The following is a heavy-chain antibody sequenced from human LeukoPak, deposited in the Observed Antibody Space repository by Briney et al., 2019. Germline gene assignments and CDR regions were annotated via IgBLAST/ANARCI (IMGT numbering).Heavy chain of an antibody. J-gene: IGHJ4*02. V-gene: IGHV3-48*01. CDR3: ARDSGSYSPTLVDY. D-gene: IGHD1-26*01. Sequence: PGGSLRLSCAASGFTFSTYSMNWVRQAPGKGLEGISYISRSGSTIYYAASVEGRFTVSRDNAKNSLYLQMNSLRAEDTAVYYCARDSGSYSPTLVDYWGQGTLVTVSS. CDR1: GFTFSTYS. CDR2: ISRSGSTI.